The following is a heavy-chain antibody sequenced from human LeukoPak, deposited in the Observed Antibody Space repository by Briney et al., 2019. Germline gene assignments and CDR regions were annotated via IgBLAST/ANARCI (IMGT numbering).Heavy chain of an antibody. CDR3: ARDYRGGIRGYSDY. J-gene: IGHJ4*02. CDR1: GGSISSNNW. V-gene: IGHV4-4*02. D-gene: IGHD5-12*01. Sequence: PSGTLSLTCAVSGGSISSNNWWSWVRQPPGKGLEWIGEIFHSGSTNYNPSLKSRVTISVDKSKNQFSLKLSSVTAADTAVYYCARDYRGGIRGYSDYWGQGTLVTVSS. CDR2: IFHSGST.